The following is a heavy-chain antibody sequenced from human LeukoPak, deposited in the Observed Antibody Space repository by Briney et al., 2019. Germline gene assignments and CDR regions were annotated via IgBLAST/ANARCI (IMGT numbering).Heavy chain of an antibody. CDR3: AGIPTYYYDSSGYAIDY. CDR2: ICHSGST. J-gene: IGHJ4*02. Sequence: PSQTLSLTCAVSGGSISSGGYSWSWIRQPPGKGLEWIGYICHSGSTYYNPSLKSRVTISVDRSKNQFSLKLSSVTAADTAVYYCAGIPTYYYDSSGYAIDYWGQGTLVTVSS. D-gene: IGHD3-22*01. V-gene: IGHV4-30-2*01. CDR1: GGSISSGGYS.